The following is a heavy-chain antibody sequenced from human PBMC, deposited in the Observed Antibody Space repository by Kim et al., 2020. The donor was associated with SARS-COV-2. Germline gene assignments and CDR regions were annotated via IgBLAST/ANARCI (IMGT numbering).Heavy chain of an antibody. CDR1: GGSFSGYY. CDR2: INHSGST. J-gene: IGHJ6*02. Sequence: SETLSLTCAVYGGSFSGYYWSWIRQPPGKGLEWIGEINHSGSTNYNPSLKSRVTISVDTSKNQFSLKLSSVTAADTAVYYCRCGYSYGYYYYGMDVSGQG. V-gene: IGHV4-34*01. D-gene: IGHD5-18*01. CDR3: RCGYSYGYYYYGMDV.